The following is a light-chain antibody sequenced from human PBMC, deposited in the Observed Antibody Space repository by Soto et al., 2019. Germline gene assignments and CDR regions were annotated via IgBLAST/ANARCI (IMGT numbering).Light chain of an antibody. Sequence: EIVLTQSPATLSLSPGERATLSCRASQSVSSNLAWYRQKPGQAPRLLIYGASTRATGIPARFSGSGSGTEFTLTISSLQSEDFAVYYCQQYNNWPRGTFGQGTRLEIK. J-gene: IGKJ5*01. CDR1: QSVSSN. CDR2: GAS. CDR3: QQYNNWPRGT. V-gene: IGKV3-15*01.